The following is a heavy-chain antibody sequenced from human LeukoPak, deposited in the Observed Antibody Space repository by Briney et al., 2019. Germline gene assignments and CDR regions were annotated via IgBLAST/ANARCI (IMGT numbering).Heavy chain of an antibody. V-gene: IGHV3-66*01. J-gene: IGHJ4*02. CDR2: IYSGGST. D-gene: IGHD3-10*01. CDR1: GFIVSSKY. CDR3: ARGAITMVRAWEFDY. Sequence: GGSLRLSCAASGFIVSSKYMSRVRQAPGKGLEWVSVIYSGGSTYYADSVKGRVTIYRDNSKNTLYLQMNSLRVEDTAVYYCARGAITMVRAWEFDYWGQGTLVTVSS.